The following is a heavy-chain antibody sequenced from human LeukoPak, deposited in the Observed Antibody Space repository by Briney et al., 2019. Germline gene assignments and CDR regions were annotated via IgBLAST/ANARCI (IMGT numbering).Heavy chain of an antibody. CDR2: MCGSAGCT. Sequence: PGGSLRLSCAASGFTFNIYAMSWVRLAPGKGLQWVASMCGSAGCTFYTDSVKGRFTISRDNSNNTLYLEMNSLGAEDTAIYYCARDRPNYHESNGHYYERDGDHWGQGTLVTVSS. V-gene: IGHV3-23*01. CDR1: GFTFNIYA. CDR3: ARDRPNYHESNGHYYERDGDH. J-gene: IGHJ5*02. D-gene: IGHD3-22*01.